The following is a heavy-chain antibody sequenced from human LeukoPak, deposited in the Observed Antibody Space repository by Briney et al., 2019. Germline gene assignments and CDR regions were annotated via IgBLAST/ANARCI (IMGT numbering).Heavy chain of an antibody. CDR1: GFNFNSYG. J-gene: IGHJ4*02. V-gene: IGHV3-23*05. CDR2: IGTIT. CDR3: VRGASGADY. Sequence: GGSLRLSCVASGFNFNSYGMSWVRQAPGEGLEWVSGIGTITSYADSVKGRFTISRDNSKNTLYLQMNSLRVEDTALYYCVRGASGADYWGQGTLVTVSS.